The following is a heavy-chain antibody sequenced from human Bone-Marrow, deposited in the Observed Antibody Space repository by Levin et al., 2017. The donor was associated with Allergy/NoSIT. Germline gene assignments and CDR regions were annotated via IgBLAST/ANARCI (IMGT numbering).Heavy chain of an antibody. J-gene: IGHJ5*02. CDR2: ISYGGDNK. CDR1: GFTFTLYG. V-gene: IGHV3-30*03. CDR3: ARGDCYSGSCYGPDWFDP. Sequence: GESLKISCAASGFTFTLYGMHWVRQAPGKGLEWVSFISYGGDNKYFADSVKGRFTISRDNSKNTLYLQMNSLRAEDTAIYYCARGDCYSGSCYGPDWFDPWGQGTQVTVSS. D-gene: IGHD2-15*01.